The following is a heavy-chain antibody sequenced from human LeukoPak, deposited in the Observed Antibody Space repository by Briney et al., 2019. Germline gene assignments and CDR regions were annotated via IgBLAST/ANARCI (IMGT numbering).Heavy chain of an antibody. CDR2: IRYDGSNK. J-gene: IGHJ4*02. V-gene: IGHV3-30*02. CDR3: AKYYYDYVWGSYPFDY. D-gene: IGHD3-16*02. Sequence: GGSLRLSCAASGFTFSSYGMHWVRQAPGKGLEWVAFIRYDGSNKYYADSVKGRFTISRDNSKNTLYLQMNSLRAEDTAVYYCAKYYYDYVWGSYPFDYWGQGTLVTVSS. CDR1: GFTFSSYG.